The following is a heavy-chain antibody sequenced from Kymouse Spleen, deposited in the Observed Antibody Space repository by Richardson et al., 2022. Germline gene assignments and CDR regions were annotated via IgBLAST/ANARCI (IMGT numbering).Heavy chain of an antibody. CDR3: ARDIVVVPAAMGWFDP. V-gene: IGHV4-34*01. Sequence: QVQLQQWGAGLLKPSETLSLTCAVYGGSFSGYYWSWIRQPPGKGLEWIGEINHSGSTNYNPSLKSRVTISVDTSKNQFSLKLSSVTAADTAVYYCARDIVVVPAAMGWFDPWGQGTLVTVSS. J-gene: IGHJ5*02. CDR2: INHSGST. CDR1: GGSFSGYY. D-gene: IGHD2-2*02.